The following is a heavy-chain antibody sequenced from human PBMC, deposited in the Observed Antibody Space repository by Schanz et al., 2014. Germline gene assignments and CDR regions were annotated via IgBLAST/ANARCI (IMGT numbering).Heavy chain of an antibody. CDR1: GGSISSGGSS. J-gene: IGHJ5*01. CDR2: IYHSGST. Sequence: QLQLQESGSGLVKPSQTLSLTCGVSGGSISSGGSSWNWIRLPPGKGLEWIGYIYHSGSTYYNPSLKSRVTISVDRSKNQFSLFLNSVTAADTAVYYCARSPGDFPGWFDSWGQGTLVTVSS. CDR3: ARSPGDFPGWFDS. D-gene: IGHD4-17*01. V-gene: IGHV4-30-2*01.